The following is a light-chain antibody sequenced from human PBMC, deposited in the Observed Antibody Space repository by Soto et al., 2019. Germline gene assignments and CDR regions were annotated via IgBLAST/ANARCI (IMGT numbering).Light chain of an antibody. CDR3: QQRSKFLWT. V-gene: IGKV3-11*01. Sequence: EIVLTQSPATLSLSPGKRATLSCRASQSVSNYLAWYQQKPGQAPRLLMYDTSNRAPGIPARFSGSGSGTDFTLTISSLEPEDFAVYFCQQRSKFLWTFGQGTKVEI. J-gene: IGKJ1*01. CDR1: QSVSNY. CDR2: DTS.